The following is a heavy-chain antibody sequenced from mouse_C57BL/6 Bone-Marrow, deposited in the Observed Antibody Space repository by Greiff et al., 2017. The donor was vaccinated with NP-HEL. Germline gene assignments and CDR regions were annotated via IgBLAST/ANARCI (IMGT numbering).Heavy chain of an antibody. J-gene: IGHJ4*01. V-gene: IGHV5-12*01. CDR1: GFTFSDYY. D-gene: IGHD2-3*01. CDR2: ISNSGGST. CDR3: ARGWNY. Sequence: EVKLVESGGGLVQPGGSLKLSCAASGFTFSDYYMYWVRQTPEKRLEWVAYISNSGGSTYYPDTVKGRFTISRDNAKNTLYLQMSRLKSEDTAMYYCARGWNYWGQGTSVTVSS.